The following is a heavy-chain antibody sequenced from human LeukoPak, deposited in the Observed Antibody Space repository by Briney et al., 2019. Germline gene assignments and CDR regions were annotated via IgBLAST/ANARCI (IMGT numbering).Heavy chain of an antibody. V-gene: IGHV3-30*02. Sequence: PGGSLRLSCAASGFTFSTYGMHWVRQAPGKGLEWVAFIRYDGSNKYYADSVKGRFTISRDNSKNTLYLQMNSLRAEDTAVYYCAREPVYSSGWYDYWGQGTLVTVSS. CDR3: AREPVYSSGWYDY. J-gene: IGHJ4*02. CDR2: IRYDGSNK. D-gene: IGHD6-19*01. CDR1: GFTFSTYG.